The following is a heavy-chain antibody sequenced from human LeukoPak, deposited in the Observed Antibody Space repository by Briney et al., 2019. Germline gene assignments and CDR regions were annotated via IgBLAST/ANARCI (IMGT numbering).Heavy chain of an antibody. CDR2: INPNSGGT. CDR1: GYTGTGYY. D-gene: IGHD3-3*01. J-gene: IGHJ6*03. CDR3: ARERAPHDFWSGFYYYMDV. V-gene: IGHV1-2*02. Sequence: ASLKVSCRASGYTGTGYYMHWVRQAPGQGLGWMGWINPNSGGTNYAQKLQGRVTMTRDTSISTAYMELSRLRSDDTAVYYCARERAPHDFWSGFYYYMDVWGKGTTVTVSS.